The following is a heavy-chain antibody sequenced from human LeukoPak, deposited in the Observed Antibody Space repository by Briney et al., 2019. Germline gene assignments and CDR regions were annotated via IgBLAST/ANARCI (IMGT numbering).Heavy chain of an antibody. CDR3: AKGRGYCTGGSCYSDY. D-gene: IGHD2-15*01. V-gene: IGHV3-23*01. CDR1: GFTFSNYA. CDR2: ISGSGGST. J-gene: IGHJ4*02. Sequence: GGSLRLSCAASGFTFSNYAMSWVRQAPGKGLEWVSGISGSGGSTYYADSVKGRFTISRDNSENTLYLQMNRLRADDTAVYYCAKGRGYCTGGSCYSDYWGQGTLVAVSS.